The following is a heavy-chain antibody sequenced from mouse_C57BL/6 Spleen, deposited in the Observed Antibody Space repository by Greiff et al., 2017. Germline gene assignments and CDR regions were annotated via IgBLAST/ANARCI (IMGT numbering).Heavy chain of an antibody. CDR1: GYTFTSYW. Sequence: QVQLQQPGAELVKPGASVKMSCKASGYTFTSYWITWVKQRPGQGLEWIGDIYPGSGSTNYNEKFKSKATLTVDPSSSTAYMQLSSLTSEDSAVSDGARSFECAFITSVVDSYFEVWGTGTTVTVSS. D-gene: IGHD1-1*01. V-gene: IGHV1-55*01. CDR3: ARSFECAFITSVVDSYFEV. CDR2: IYPGSGST. J-gene: IGHJ1*03.